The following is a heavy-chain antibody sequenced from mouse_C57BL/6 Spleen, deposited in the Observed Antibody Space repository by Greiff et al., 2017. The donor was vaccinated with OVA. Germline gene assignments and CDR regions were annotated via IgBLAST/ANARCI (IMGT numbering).Heavy chain of an antibody. V-gene: IGHV1-15*01. J-gene: IGHJ2*01. D-gene: IGHD1-1*01. CDR1: GYTFTDYE. CDR3: TRTTTGDY. Sequence: RVRPGASVTLSCKASGYTFTDYEMHWVKQTPVHGLEWIGAIDPETGGTAYNQKFKGKAILTADKSSSTAYMELRSLTSEDSAVYYCTRTTTGDYWGQGTTLTVSS. CDR2: IDPETGGT.